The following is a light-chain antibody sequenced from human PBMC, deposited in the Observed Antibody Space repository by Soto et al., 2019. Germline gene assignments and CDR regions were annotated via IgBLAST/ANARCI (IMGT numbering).Light chain of an antibody. V-gene: IGKV1-39*01. CDR1: QSISSY. J-gene: IGKJ3*01. CDR3: QQSYSTPRVT. CDR2: AAS. Sequence: DIQMTQSPSSLSASVGDRVTIPCRASQSISSYLNWYQQKPGKAPKLLIYAASSLQSGVQSRFSCSGSGKAINLNISSLQPEDFATYYCQQSYSTPRVTFGPGTKVDIK.